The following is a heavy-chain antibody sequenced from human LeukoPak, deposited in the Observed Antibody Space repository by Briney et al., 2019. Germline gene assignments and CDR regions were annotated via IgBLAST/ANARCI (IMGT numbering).Heavy chain of an antibody. CDR3: AKDSYDFWSGYYRLTGYYYMDV. Sequence: GGSLRLSCAASGFTFSSYGMHWVRQAPGKGLEWVAFIRYDGSNKYYADSVKGRFTISRDNSKNTLYLQMNSLRAEDTAVYYCAKDSYDFWSGYYRLTGYYYMDVWGKGTTVTVSS. J-gene: IGHJ6*03. D-gene: IGHD3-3*01. V-gene: IGHV3-30*02. CDR1: GFTFSSYG. CDR2: IRYDGSNK.